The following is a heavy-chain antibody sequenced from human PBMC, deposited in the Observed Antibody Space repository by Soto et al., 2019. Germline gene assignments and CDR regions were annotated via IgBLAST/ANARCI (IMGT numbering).Heavy chain of an antibody. CDR3: TTGSDYGWKLDY. D-gene: IGHD1-26*01. CDR1: GFTFNNAW. CDR2: IKSKTDGGTT. V-gene: IGHV3-15*07. J-gene: IGHJ4*02. Sequence: EVQLVESGGGLVKHGGSLRLSCAASGFTFNNAWMNWVRHAPGKGLEWVGRIKSKTDGGTTDYAAPVKGRFTISRDDSKNTLYLQMNSLKIEDTAVYYCTTGSDYGWKLDYWGQGTLVTVSS.